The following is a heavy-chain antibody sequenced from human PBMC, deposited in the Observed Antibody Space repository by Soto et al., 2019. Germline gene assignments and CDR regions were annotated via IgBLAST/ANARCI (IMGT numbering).Heavy chain of an antibody. V-gene: IGHV4-39*01. CDR2: IYYSGST. CDR1: GGSISSSSYY. D-gene: IGHD3-9*01. J-gene: IGHJ4*02. CDR3: ARRSDDILTGYYNPSYYFDY. Sequence: QLQLQESGPGLVKPSETLSLTCTVSGGSISSSSYYWGWIRQPPGKGLEWIGSIYYSGSTYYNPSLKNQVTISVDTSKNQFFLKLSSVTAADTAVYYCARRSDDILTGYYNPSYYFDYWGQGTLVTVSS.